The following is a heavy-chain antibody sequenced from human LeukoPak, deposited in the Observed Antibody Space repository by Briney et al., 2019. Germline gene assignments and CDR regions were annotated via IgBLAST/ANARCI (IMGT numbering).Heavy chain of an antibody. Sequence: GESLKISCKASGYTFNSHWIGWVRQMPGKGLEWIGIIYPGDSETRYNPSFQGQVTISVDKSISTAYLQWNSLQGSDTAMYYCARHTPTDGYNFDYWGQGTLVTVSS. V-gene: IGHV5-51*01. D-gene: IGHD5-24*01. CDR3: ARHTPTDGYNFDY. J-gene: IGHJ4*02. CDR2: IYPGDSET. CDR1: GYTFNSHW.